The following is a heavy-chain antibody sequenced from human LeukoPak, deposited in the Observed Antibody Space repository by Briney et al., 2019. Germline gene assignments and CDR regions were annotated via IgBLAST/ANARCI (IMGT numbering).Heavy chain of an antibody. Sequence: ASVKVSCKASGYTFTDYYLHWVRQAPGQGLEWMGWINPNSGGTNYAQTFQGRVTMTRDTSITTAYMELSRLRSDDTAVYFCARIGYNHYFDYWGQGTLVTVSS. CDR3: ARIGYNHYFDY. J-gene: IGHJ4*02. CDR2: INPNSGGT. V-gene: IGHV1-2*02. CDR1: GYTFTDYY. D-gene: IGHD5-24*01.